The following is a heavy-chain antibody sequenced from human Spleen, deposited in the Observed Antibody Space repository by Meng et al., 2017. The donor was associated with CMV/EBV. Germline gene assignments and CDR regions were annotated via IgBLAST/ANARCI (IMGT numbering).Heavy chain of an antibody. V-gene: IGHV3-30*03. J-gene: IGHJ4*02. D-gene: IGHD6-19*01. CDR2: ISHDGRNI. CDR1: GFKFSDYG. Sequence: GGSLRLSCVASGFKFSDYGMNWVRQAPGKGLEWVAVISHDGRNIHYADSLKGRFTISRDNSKNTLYLQMNSLRLDDTAIYYCASPPSSGRDYWGRGTLVTVSS. CDR3: ASPPSSGRDY.